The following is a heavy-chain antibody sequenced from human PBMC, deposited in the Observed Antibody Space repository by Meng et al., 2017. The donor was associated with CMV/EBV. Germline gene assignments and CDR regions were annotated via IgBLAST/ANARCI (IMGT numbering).Heavy chain of an antibody. Sequence: HRHRRESGHGLVKPSETLSPTCTVSGGSISSSSYYWGWIRQPPGKGLEWIGSIYYSGSTYYNPSFKSRVTISVDTSKNQFSLKLSSVTAADTAVYYCVTWLWFGELSGYYFDYWGQGTLVTVSS. D-gene: IGHD3-10*01. CDR3: VTWLWFGELSGYYFDY. J-gene: IGHJ4*02. V-gene: IGHV4-39*07. CDR1: GGSISSSSYY. CDR2: IYYSGST.